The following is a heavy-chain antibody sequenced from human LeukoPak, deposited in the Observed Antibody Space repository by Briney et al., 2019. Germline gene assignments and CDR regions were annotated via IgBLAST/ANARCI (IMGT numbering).Heavy chain of an antibody. Sequence: PGGSLRLSCVASGFTFSDYWIHWVRQPPGKGLVWVSLIHSDGDTANYADSVKGRFTIPRDNAKNTVYLQMNSLRAEDTAVYYCARDIYSIAEWGQGTLVTVSS. V-gene: IGHV3-74*01. J-gene: IGHJ4*02. CDR3: ARDIYSIAE. D-gene: IGHD1-26*01. CDR1: GFTFSDYW. CDR2: IHSDGDTA.